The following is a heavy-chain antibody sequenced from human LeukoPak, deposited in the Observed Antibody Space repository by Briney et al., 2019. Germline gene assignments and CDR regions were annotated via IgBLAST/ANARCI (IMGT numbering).Heavy chain of an antibody. CDR1: GGSFSGYY. J-gene: IGHJ3*02. CDR3: ARPLRSGNYDAFDI. CDR2: INHSGST. V-gene: IGHV4-34*01. D-gene: IGHD2-15*01. Sequence: SSETLSLTCAVYGGSFSGYYWSWIRQPPGKGLDWIGEINHSGSTNYNPSLKSRVTISVDTSKNQFSLKLSSVTAADTAVYYCARPLRSGNYDAFDIWGQGTMVTVSS.